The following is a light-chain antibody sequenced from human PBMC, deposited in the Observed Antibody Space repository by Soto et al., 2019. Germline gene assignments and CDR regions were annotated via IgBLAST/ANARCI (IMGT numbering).Light chain of an antibody. CDR1: QDVSQW. V-gene: IGKV1-5*03. CDR2: KAS. J-gene: IGKJ2*01. CDR3: QQYGSYPYT. Sequence: DIPMDQSPSALSASVGDRVTITCRASQDVSQWLAWYQQKPGQAPKLVIYKASSLESGVPSRFSGRGSGTEFTLTIRDLQPDDFATYYCQQYGSYPYTFGQGTSLEIK.